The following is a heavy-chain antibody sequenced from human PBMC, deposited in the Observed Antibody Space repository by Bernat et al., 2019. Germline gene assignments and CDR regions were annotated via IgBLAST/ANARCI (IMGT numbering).Heavy chain of an antibody. V-gene: IGHV3-33*01. D-gene: IGHD6-13*01. CDR1: GFTFSSYG. CDR3: ARGHFAAAGRIFDY. CDR2: IWYDGSNK. J-gene: IGHJ4*02. Sequence: QVQLVESGGGVVQPGRSLRLSCAASGFTFSSYGMHWVRQAPGKGLEWVAVIWYDGSNKYYADSVKGRFTISRDNSKNTLYLQMNSLRAEDTAVYYCARGHFAAAGRIFDYWGQGTLVTVSS.